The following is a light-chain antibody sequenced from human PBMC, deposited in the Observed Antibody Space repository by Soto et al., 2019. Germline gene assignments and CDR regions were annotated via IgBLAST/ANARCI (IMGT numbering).Light chain of an antibody. CDR3: SSYAASDSFVV. J-gene: IGLJ2*01. CDR2: EVY. CDR1: SSDVGGYNY. Sequence: QSALTQPPSASGSPGQSVTISCTGTSSDVGGYNYVSWYQHHPDKAPKLIIYEVYKRPSGVPDRFSGSKSGNTASLTVSGLQAEDEAEYYCSSYAASDSFVVFGGGTKLTV. V-gene: IGLV2-8*01.